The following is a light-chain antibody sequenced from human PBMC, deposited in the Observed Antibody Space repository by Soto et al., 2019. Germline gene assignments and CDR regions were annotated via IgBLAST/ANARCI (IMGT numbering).Light chain of an antibody. Sequence: DIVMTQTPLSSPVTLGQPASISCRSSQSLVHGDGNTYLSWLQQRPGQPPRLLIYKISKRYSGVPDRFSGSGARTDFTLKISKVEAEDVGVYYCMQATQFPGTFGQGTRLEIK. J-gene: IGKJ2*01. CDR3: MQATQFPGT. CDR1: QSLVHGDGNTY. CDR2: KIS. V-gene: IGKV2-24*01.